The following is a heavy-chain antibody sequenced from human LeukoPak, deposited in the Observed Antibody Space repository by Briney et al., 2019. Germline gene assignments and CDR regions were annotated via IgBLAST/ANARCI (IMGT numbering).Heavy chain of an antibody. CDR1: GFTFGDYA. CDR3: TRVGSGSGWYADY. D-gene: IGHD6-19*01. CDR2: IRSKAYGGTT. V-gene: IGHV3-49*04. J-gene: IGHJ4*02. Sequence: GGSLRLSCTASGFTFGDYAMSWVRQAPGKGLEWVGFIRSKAYGGTTEYAASVKGRFTISRDDSKSIAYLQMNSLKTEDTAVYYRTRVGSGSGWYADYWGQGTLVTVSS.